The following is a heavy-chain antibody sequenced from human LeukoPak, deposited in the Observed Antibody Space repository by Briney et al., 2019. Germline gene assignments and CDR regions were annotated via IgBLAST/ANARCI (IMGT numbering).Heavy chain of an antibody. CDR2: IWSDGGNK. J-gene: IGHJ4*02. V-gene: IGHV3-33*06. Sequence: GRSLRLSCAASGFTFSHYGLHWVRQAPGKGLEWVAVIWSDGGNKYYADSVKGRFTISRDDSKKTLYLQMSSLRGEDTAVYYCAKDAQRGFDYSNSLEYWGQGTLVTVSS. D-gene: IGHD4-11*01. CDR1: GFTFSHYG. CDR3: AKDAQRGFDYSNSLEY.